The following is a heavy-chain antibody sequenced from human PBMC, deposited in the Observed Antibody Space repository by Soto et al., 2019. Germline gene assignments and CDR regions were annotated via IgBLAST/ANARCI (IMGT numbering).Heavy chain of an antibody. CDR3: ARGGTRLYYYYMDV. D-gene: IGHD4-17*01. V-gene: IGHV4-31*03. Sequence: SETLSLTCTVSGGSISSGGYYWSWIRQHPGKGLEWIGYIYYSGSTYYNPSLKSRVTISVDTSKNQFSLKLSSVTAADTAVYYCARGGTRLYYYYMDVWGKGTTVTVPS. J-gene: IGHJ6*03. CDR1: GGSISSGGYY. CDR2: IYYSGST.